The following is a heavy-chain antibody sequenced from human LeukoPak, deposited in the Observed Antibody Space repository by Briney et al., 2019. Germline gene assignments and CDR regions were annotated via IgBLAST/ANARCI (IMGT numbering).Heavy chain of an antibody. J-gene: IGHJ5*02. CDR3: ARGGWVKPAAIGWFDP. V-gene: IGHV3-21*01. Sequence: GGSLRLSCAASGFTFSSYSMNWVRQAPGKGLEWVSSISSSSSYIYYADSVKGRFTISRDNAKNSLYLQMNSLRAEDTAVYYCARGGWVKPAAIGWFDPWGQGTLVTVSS. D-gene: IGHD2-2*01. CDR1: GFTFSSYS. CDR2: ISSSSSYI.